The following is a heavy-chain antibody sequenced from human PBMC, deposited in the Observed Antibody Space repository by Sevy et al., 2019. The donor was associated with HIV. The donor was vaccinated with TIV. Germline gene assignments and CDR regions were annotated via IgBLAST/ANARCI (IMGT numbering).Heavy chain of an antibody. CDR3: ARVILMGSGYSFAYDY. V-gene: IGHV3-53*01. D-gene: IGHD5-18*01. CDR1: GFTITSSY. Sequence: GGSLRLSCAASGFTITSSYMSWVRQAPGKGLEWVSFTYSDGRTYYADSVKGRFTISRDKSKNTLYLQMNNLRAEDTAVYYCARVILMGSGYSFAYDYWGQGTLVTVSS. CDR2: TYSDGRT. J-gene: IGHJ4*02.